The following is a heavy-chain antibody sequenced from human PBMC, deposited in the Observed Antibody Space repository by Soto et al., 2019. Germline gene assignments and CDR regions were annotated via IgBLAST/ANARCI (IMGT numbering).Heavy chain of an antibody. J-gene: IGHJ6*03. CDR1: GFTFSSYS. CDR2: ISSSSSTI. CDR3: ARVATIFGYYYYMDV. V-gene: IGHV3-48*01. Sequence: GGSLRLSCAASGFTFSSYSMNWVRQAPGKGLEWVSYISSSSSTIYYADSVKGRFTISRDNAKNSLYLQMNSLRAEDTAVYYCARVATIFGYYYYMDVWGKGTTVTVS. D-gene: IGHD3-3*01.